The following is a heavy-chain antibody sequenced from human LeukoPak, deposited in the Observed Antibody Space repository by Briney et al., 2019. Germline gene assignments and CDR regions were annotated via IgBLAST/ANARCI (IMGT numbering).Heavy chain of an antibody. CDR3: ASGPNPYSYGI. J-gene: IGHJ4*02. Sequence: GGSLRLSCAASGFTVSSNYMSWVRQAPGKGLEWVSVIYSGGSTYYADSVKGRFTISRDNSKNTLYLQMNCLRAEDTAVYYCASGPNPYSYGIWGQGTLVTVSS. V-gene: IGHV3-53*01. D-gene: IGHD5-18*01. CDR2: IYSGGST. CDR1: GFTVSSNY.